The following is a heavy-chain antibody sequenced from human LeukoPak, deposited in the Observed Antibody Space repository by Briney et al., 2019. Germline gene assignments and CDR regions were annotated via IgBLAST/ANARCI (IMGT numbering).Heavy chain of an antibody. CDR1: GFTFSNYA. CDR3: AKPRGYDYGDPRLGAFDI. Sequence: GGSLRLSCAASGFTFSNYAMSWVRQAPGKGLEWVSAISGSGGSTYYADSVKGRFTISSDNSKSTVYLQMNSLRAEDTAVYYCAKPRGYDYGDPRLGAFDIWGQGTVVTVSS. V-gene: IGHV3-23*01. D-gene: IGHD4-17*01. CDR2: ISGSGGST. J-gene: IGHJ3*02.